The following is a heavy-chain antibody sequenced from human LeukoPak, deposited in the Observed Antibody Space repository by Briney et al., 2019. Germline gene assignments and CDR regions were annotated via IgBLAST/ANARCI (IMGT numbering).Heavy chain of an antibody. CDR3: ARGPDFWSGFTD. CDR1: GFTFSSYG. Sequence: PGGSLRLSCAASGFTFSSYGMHWVRQAPGKGLEWVAFIRYDGSNKYYADSVKGRFTISRDNSKNTLYLQMNSLRAEDTAVYYCARGPDFWSGFTDWGQGTLVTVSS. CDR2: IRYDGSNK. J-gene: IGHJ4*02. V-gene: IGHV3-30*02. D-gene: IGHD3-3*01.